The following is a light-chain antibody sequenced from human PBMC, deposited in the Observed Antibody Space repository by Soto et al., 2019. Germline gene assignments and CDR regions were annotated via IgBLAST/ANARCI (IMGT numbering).Light chain of an antibody. CDR1: QSISTW. Sequence: DIQMTQSPSTLSASVGDRVTITCRASQSISTWLAWHQQRPGKAPKLLIFDASTLESGVPSRFSGSGSGTEFTLTISSLQPDDFATYYCQQYNSYSTYTFGQGTKLEIK. CDR3: QQYNSYSTYT. V-gene: IGKV1-5*01. J-gene: IGKJ2*01. CDR2: DAS.